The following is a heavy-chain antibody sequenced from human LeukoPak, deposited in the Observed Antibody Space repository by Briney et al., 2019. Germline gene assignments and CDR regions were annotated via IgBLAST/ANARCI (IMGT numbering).Heavy chain of an antibody. CDR2: IIPIFGTA. CDR3: ARSHGYYYGMDV. CDR1: GGTFSSYA. J-gene: IGHJ6*02. V-gene: IGHV1-69*05. Sequence: SVKVSCKASGGTFSSYAISWVRQAPGQGLEWMGGIIPIFGTANYAQKFQGRVTITTDESTSTAYMELSSLRSDDTAVYYCARSHGYYYGMDVWGQGTTVTVSS.